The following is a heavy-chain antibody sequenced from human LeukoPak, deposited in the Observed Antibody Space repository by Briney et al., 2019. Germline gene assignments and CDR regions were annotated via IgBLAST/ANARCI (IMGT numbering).Heavy chain of an antibody. V-gene: IGHV4-38-2*02. CDR1: GYSISSGYY. J-gene: IGHJ4*02. CDR2: IYHSGST. CDR3: ARGSQTTPDY. D-gene: IGHD1-7*01. Sequence: SETLSLTCTVSGYSISSGYYWGWIWQPPGKGLEWIGSIYHSGSTYYNPSLKSRVTISVDTSKNQFSLKLSSVTAADTAVYYCARGSQTTPDYWGQGTLVTVYS.